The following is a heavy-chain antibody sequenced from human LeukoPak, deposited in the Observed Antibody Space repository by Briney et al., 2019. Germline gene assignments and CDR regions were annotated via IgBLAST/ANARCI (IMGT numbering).Heavy chain of an antibody. D-gene: IGHD3-9*01. CDR3: ARERTTYYDIFVWVPQYYYYGMDV. CDR2: IKSKTDGGTT. J-gene: IGHJ6*02. Sequence: PGGSLRLSCAASGFTFSNAWMNWVRQAPGKGLEWVGRIKSKTDGGTTDYAAPVKGRFTISRDNSKNTLYLQMNSLRAEDTAVYYCARERTTYYDIFVWVPQYYYYGMDVWGQGTTVTVSS. V-gene: IGHV3-15*07. CDR1: GFTFSNAW.